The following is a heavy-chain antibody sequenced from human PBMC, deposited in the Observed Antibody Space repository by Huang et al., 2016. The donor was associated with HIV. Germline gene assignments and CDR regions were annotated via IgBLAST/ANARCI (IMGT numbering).Heavy chain of an antibody. CDR1: GYSFTNYW. Sequence: VQLVQTGAEVKMPGESLKIPCKGFGYSFTNYWIAWVRQMSGKGLESMEFINPEDSDARYSLSFQCQVTGSPDESIGTAYLQWRRLKASDTAMYYCATMRETWLVREISAFDIWGQGTMVTVAS. J-gene: IGHJ3*02. CDR3: ATMRETWLVREISAFDI. CDR2: INPEDSDA. V-gene: IGHV5-51*03. D-gene: IGHD6-19*01.